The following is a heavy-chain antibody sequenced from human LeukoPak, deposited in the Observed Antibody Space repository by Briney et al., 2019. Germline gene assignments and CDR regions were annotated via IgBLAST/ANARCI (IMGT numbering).Heavy chain of an antibody. J-gene: IGHJ4*02. V-gene: IGHV3-7*01. CDR1: GFTFSSYW. CDR3: ATPPDSSGYYLGY. Sequence: PGGSLRLSCAASGFTFSSYWMSWVRQAPGKGLEWVANIKQDGSEKYYVDSVKGRFTISRDNAKNSLYLQMNSLRAEDTAVYYCATPPDSSGYYLGYWGQGTLVTVSS. D-gene: IGHD3-22*01. CDR2: IKQDGSEK.